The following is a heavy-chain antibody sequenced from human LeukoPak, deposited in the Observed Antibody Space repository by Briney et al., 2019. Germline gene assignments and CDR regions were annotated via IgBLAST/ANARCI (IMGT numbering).Heavy chain of an antibody. CDR1: GGSISSSSYY. D-gene: IGHD3-3*01. CDR3: QSRYLEWLLDY. CDR2: IYYSGNI. J-gene: IGHJ4*02. Sequence: SETLSLTCTVSGGSISSSSYYWGWIRQPPGKGLEWIGSIYYSGNIYYNPSLKSRVTIFVDTSKDQFSLKLSSVTAADTAVYYCQSRYLEWLLDYWGQGTLVTVSS. V-gene: IGHV4-39*01.